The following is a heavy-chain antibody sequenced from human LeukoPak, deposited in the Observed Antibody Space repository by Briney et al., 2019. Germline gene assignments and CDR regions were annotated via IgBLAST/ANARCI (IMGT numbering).Heavy chain of an antibody. Sequence: GGSLRLSCAASGFTFSSYAMSWVRQAPGKGLEWVSAISGSGGSTYYADSVKGRFTISRDNSKNTLYLQMNSLRAEDTAVYYCAKDLTFSTVTIFGAMHYWGQGTLVTVSS. CDR3: AKDLTFSTVTIFGAMHY. V-gene: IGHV3-23*01. D-gene: IGHD3-3*01. CDR2: ISGSGGST. CDR1: GFTFSSYA. J-gene: IGHJ4*02.